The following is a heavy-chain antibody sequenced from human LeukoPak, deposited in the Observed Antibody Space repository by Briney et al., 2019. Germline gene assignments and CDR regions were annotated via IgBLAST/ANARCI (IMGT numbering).Heavy chain of an antibody. Sequence: GGSLRLSCAASGFTFSTYAMSWVRQAPGKGLEWVSTVSTSGRSTYYADSVKGRSTASRDNSKNTLYLQMSSLRAEDTAVYYCVKYSSGWYYDYWGQGTLVTVSS. J-gene: IGHJ4*02. CDR3: VKYSSGWYYDY. D-gene: IGHD6-19*01. CDR1: GFTFSTYA. CDR2: VSTSGRST. V-gene: IGHV3-23*01.